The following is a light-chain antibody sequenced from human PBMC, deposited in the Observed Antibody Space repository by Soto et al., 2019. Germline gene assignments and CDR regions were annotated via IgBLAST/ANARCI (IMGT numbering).Light chain of an antibody. Sequence: QSVLTQPASVSGSPGQSITISCTGTSSDVGNYNLVSWYQHHPGRVPNLMIYEDYKRPSGVSNRFSGSKSGSTASLTISGLQAEDEADYYCAVWDDGLDAWMFGGGTKLTVL. CDR3: AVWDDGLDAWM. V-gene: IGLV2-23*01. CDR2: EDY. CDR1: SSDVGNYNL. J-gene: IGLJ3*02.